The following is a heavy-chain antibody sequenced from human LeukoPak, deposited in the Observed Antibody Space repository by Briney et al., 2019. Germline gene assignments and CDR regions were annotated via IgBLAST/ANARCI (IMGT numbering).Heavy chain of an antibody. V-gene: IGHV1-8*01. CDR2: MNPYSTNT. CDR3: ARATRGDLLSEF. Sequence: ASVKVSCKTSGYTFANYDITWVRQAPGRGLEWMGWMNPYSTNTGYARQFQGRLSMTRDISITTAYMELSSQRSEDTAVYYCARATRGDLLSEFWGQGSLITVSS. J-gene: IGHJ4*02. CDR1: GYTFANYD. D-gene: IGHD2/OR15-2a*01.